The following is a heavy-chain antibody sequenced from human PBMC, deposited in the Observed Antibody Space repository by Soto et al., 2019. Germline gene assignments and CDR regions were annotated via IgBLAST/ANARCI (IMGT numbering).Heavy chain of an antibody. V-gene: IGHV4-31*03. CDR2: IYYSGST. CDR3: ARVVGIPAAGTGWFDP. CDR1: GGSINSGGYY. D-gene: IGHD6-13*01. J-gene: IGHJ5*02. Sequence: SGALSLACTVSGGSINSGGYYWSWIRQHPGKGLEWIAYIYYSGSTYYNPSLKSRFTISVDTTKNQFSLKLSSVTAADTAVCYCARVVGIPAAGTGWFDPWGQGTLVTVSS.